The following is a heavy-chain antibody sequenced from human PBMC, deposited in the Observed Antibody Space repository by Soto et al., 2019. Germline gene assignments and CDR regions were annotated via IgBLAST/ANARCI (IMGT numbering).Heavy chain of an antibody. D-gene: IGHD7-27*01. Sequence: PGGSXRLSCAASGFIFYSFCMSWVCQAPGKGLEWISSISGSCFKKYYADSVKGRFTISRDNSKTTVYLELNNLSAEEKAVYNCAKNKAVELVTPATVDSSDPWGQGS. CDR3: AKNKAVELVTPATVDSSDP. CDR2: ISGSCFKK. V-gene: IGHV3-23*01. J-gene: IGHJ5*02. CDR1: GFIFYSFC.